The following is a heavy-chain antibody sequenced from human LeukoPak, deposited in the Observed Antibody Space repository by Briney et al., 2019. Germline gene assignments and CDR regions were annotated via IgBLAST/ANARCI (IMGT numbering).Heavy chain of an antibody. J-gene: IGHJ6*03. D-gene: IGHD1-26*01. CDR1: GFTFSDYY. CDR3: ARDGKGSHASHYYYYYMDV. Sequence: PGGSLRLSCAASGFTFSDYYMSWIRQAPGKGLEWVSYISSSGSTIYYADSVKGRFTISRDNAKNSLYLQMNSLRAEDTAVYYCARDGKGSHASHYYYYYMDVWGKGTTVTVSS. CDR2: ISSSGSTI. V-gene: IGHV3-11*04.